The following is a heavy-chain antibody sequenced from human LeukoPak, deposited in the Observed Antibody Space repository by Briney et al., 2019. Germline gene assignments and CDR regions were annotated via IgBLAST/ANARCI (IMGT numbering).Heavy chain of an antibody. Sequence: SETLSLTCTVSGGSISSYYWSWIRQPAGKGLEGIGRIYTSGSTNYNPSLKSRVTMSVDTSKNQFSLQLSSVTAADTAVYYCARESYYYDSSGYYSIWDAFDIWGQGTMVTVSS. CDR1: GGSISSYY. CDR2: IYTSGST. CDR3: ARESYYYDSSGYYSIWDAFDI. J-gene: IGHJ3*02. V-gene: IGHV4-4*07. D-gene: IGHD3-22*01.